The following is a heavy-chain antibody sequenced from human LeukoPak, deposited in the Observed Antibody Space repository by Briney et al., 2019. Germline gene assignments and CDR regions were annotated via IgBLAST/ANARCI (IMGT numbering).Heavy chain of an antibody. J-gene: IGHJ6*03. CDR3: ARAGYGSGLYYYMDV. Sequence: AAVKVSCKASGYTFTSYGISWVRQAPGQGREWMGWISAYNGNTNYAQKLQGRVTMTTDTSTSTAYMELRSLRSDDTAVYYCARAGYGSGLYYYMDVWGKGTTVTVSS. D-gene: IGHD3-10*01. CDR2: ISAYNGNT. CDR1: GYTFTSYG. V-gene: IGHV1-18*01.